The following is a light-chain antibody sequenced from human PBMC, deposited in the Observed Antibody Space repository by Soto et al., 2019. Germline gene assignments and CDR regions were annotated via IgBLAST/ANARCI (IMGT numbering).Light chain of an antibody. CDR3: QQYGRSPLT. V-gene: IGKV3-20*01. J-gene: IGKJ4*01. CDR2: GAS. Sequence: EIVLTQSPCTLSLSPGERAPLSCRASESVTSDYLAWYQQKPGQAPRLLISGASGRATGIPDRFSGSGSGTDFILTISRLEPEDCAVYYCQQYGRSPLTFGGGTKVDIK. CDR1: ESVTSDY.